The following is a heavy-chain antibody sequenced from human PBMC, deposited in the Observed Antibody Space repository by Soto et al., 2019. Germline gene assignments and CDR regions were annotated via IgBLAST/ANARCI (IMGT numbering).Heavy chain of an antibody. J-gene: IGHJ4*02. CDR2: VSGSGGGT. V-gene: IGHV3-23*01. Sequence: EVQLLESGGGLVQPGGSLRLSCAASGFTFSSYAMSWVPQAPGQGLEWVSAVSGSGGGTYYADSVKGLFTIARDNYKNRRDVQMSSLGAKATAVYYCAKSPLIAVDGPYYFDYSCQGTLLTVSS. D-gene: IGHD6-19*01. CDR3: AKSPLIAVDGPYYFDY. CDR1: GFTFSSYA.